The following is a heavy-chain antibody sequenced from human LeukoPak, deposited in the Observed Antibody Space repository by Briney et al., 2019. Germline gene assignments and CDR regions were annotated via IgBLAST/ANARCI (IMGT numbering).Heavy chain of an antibody. D-gene: IGHD3-22*01. J-gene: IGHJ4*02. V-gene: IGHV4-39*01. CDR1: GGSISSSFYY. CDR2: IYYSGST. Sequence: SETLSLTCTVSGGSISSSFYYWGWIRQPPGKGLEWIGTIYYSGSTYYNPSLKSRVTISVGTSKNQFSLKLSSVTAADTAVYYCARLGDRYYYDSSWDYWGQGTLVTVSS. CDR3: ARLGDRYYYDSSWDY.